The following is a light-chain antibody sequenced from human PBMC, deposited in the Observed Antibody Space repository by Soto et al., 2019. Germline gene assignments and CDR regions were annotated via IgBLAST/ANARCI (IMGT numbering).Light chain of an antibody. Sequence: ESVLTQSPGTLSLSPGERATLSCRASQSVSSSYLAWYQQKPGQAPRLLIYDASNRATGIPARFSGSGSGTDFTLTISSLEPEDFAVYYCQQRSNWPITFGQGTRLEI. CDR2: DAS. J-gene: IGKJ5*01. V-gene: IGKV3D-20*02. CDR3: QQRSNWPIT. CDR1: QSVSSSY.